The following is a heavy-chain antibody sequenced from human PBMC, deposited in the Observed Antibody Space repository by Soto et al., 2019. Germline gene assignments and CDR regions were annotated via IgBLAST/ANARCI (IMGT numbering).Heavy chain of an antibody. CDR1: GFTFSNYE. D-gene: IGHD3-22*01. CDR3: ARGLRIYYDRSGLHY. J-gene: IGHJ4*02. V-gene: IGHV3-48*03. CDR2: ISYTGSTI. Sequence: GSLSLSCAASGFTFSNYEMNWVRQTPGKGLEWGAYISYTGSTIYYADSVRGRFTISRDNSKNSLSLQMNSLRAEDTAVYYCARGLRIYYDRSGLHYWGQGTLVTVSS.